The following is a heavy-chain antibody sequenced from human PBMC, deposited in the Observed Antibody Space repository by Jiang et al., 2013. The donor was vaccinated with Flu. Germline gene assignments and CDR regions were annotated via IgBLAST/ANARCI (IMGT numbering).Heavy chain of an antibody. Sequence: TLSLTCTVSGDSITSRSYYWGWIRQPPGKGLEWVASVSYSGSTYSNPSLKSRVTISIDASKNELSLKMSSVTVADTAMYYCARLVYCIRGVCHTGEYYYYYMDVWGKGTTVTVSS. J-gene: IGHJ6*03. CDR3: ARLVYCIRGVCHTGEYYYYYMDV. D-gene: IGHD2-8*02. V-gene: IGHV4-39*07. CDR2: VSYSGST. CDR1: GDSITSRSYY.